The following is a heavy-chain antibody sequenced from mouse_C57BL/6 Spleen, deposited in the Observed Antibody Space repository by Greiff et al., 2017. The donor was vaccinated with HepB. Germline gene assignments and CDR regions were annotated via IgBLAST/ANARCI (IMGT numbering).Heavy chain of an antibody. D-gene: IGHD6-5*01. V-gene: IGHV1-26*01. CDR2: INPNNGGT. Sequence: EVQLQQSGPELVKPGASVKISCKASGYTFTDYYMNWVKQSHGKSLEWIGDINPNNGGTSYNQKFKGKATLTVDKSSSTAYMELRSLTSEDSAVYYCARELCGPGCDAMDYWGQGTSVTVSS. CDR3: ARELCGPGCDAMDY. CDR1: GYTFTDYY. J-gene: IGHJ4*01.